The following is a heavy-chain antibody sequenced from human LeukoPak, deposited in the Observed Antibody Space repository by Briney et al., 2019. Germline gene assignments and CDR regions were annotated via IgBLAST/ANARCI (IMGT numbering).Heavy chain of an antibody. Sequence: GGSLRLSRASSGFTFIDYYMTWLGQPAGRGREWVSYISSSSSYTNYADSVKGRFTISRDNAKNSLYLQMNSLRAEDTAVYYCARDSASYGVDYWGQGTLVTVSS. D-gene: IGHD5-18*01. CDR3: ARDSASYGVDY. CDR2: ISSSSSYT. J-gene: IGHJ4*02. CDR1: GFTFIDYY. V-gene: IGHV3-11*06.